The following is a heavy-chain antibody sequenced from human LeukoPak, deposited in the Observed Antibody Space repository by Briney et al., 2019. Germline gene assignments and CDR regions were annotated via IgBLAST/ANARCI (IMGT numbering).Heavy chain of an antibody. CDR2: ISTYNGNT. CDR3: ATGSNYDSSGVFDY. Sequence: ASVKVSCKASGYTFTSYGINWVRQAPGQGLEWMGWISTYNGNTNYALKLRDRVTMTTDTSTSTAYMELRSLRSDDTAVYYCATGSNYDSSGVFDYWGQGTLVTVSS. D-gene: IGHD3-22*01. V-gene: IGHV1-18*01. J-gene: IGHJ4*02. CDR1: GYTFTSYG.